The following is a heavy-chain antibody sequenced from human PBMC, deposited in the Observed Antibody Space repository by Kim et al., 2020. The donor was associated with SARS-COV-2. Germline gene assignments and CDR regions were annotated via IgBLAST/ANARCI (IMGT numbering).Heavy chain of an antibody. CDR2: KGNT. V-gene: IGHV1-18*01. CDR3: ARGGGMDV. Sequence: KGNTNYAQRLQGRVTMTTDTSTSTAYMELRSLRSDDTAVYYCARGGGMDVWGQGTTVLVSS. J-gene: IGHJ6*02.